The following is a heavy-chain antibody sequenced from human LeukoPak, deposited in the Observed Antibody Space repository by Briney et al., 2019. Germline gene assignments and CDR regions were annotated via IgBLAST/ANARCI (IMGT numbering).Heavy chain of an antibody. Sequence: GGSLRLSCTASGFTFGDYAMSWVRQAPGKGLEWVSAISGSGGSTYYADSVKGRFTISRDNSKNTLYLQMNSLRAEDTAVYYCAKGRDIVATIPDYWGQGTLVTVSS. D-gene: IGHD5-12*01. V-gene: IGHV3-23*01. CDR3: AKGRDIVATIPDY. CDR1: GFTFGDYA. J-gene: IGHJ4*02. CDR2: ISGSGGST.